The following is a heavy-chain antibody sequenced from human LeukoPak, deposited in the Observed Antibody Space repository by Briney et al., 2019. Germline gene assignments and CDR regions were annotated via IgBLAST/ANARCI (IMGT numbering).Heavy chain of an antibody. CDR1: GGSISSYY. D-gene: IGHD3-22*01. Sequence: SETLSLTCTVSGGSISSYYWSWIRQPAGKGLEWIGRIYTSGSTNYNPSLKSRVTISVDKSKNQSSLKLSSATAADTAVYYCAGVGTYYDSSGYYGYFDYWGQGTLVTVSS. J-gene: IGHJ4*02. CDR3: AGVGTYYDSSGYYGYFDY. CDR2: IYTSGST. V-gene: IGHV4-4*07.